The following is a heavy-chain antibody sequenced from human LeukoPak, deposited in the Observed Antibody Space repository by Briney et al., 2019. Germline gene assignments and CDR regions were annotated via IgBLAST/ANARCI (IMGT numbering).Heavy chain of an antibody. CDR3: ARDQTGYAVYNL. J-gene: IGHJ4*02. Sequence: SEALSLTFAVSGGSFSSGNYYWAWIRPSPGKGLEWIGYILYSASTFYNPSLNSRVTISLDTSKNHFSLVLTSVTAADTALYYCARDQTGYAVYNLWGQGVQVTVSS. D-gene: IGHD5-12*01. CDR1: GGSFSSGNYY. V-gene: IGHV4-30-4*08. CDR2: ILYSAST.